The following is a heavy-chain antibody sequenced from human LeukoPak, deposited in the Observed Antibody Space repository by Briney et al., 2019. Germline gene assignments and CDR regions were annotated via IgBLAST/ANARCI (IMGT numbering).Heavy chain of an antibody. Sequence: SETLSLTCTVSGGSISSYYWSWIRQPPGKGLEWIGYIYYSGSTNYNPSLKSRVTISLDTSKNQFSLKLSSVTAADTAVYYCARLDYYSGGSCYGNNWFDPWGQGTLVTVSS. D-gene: IGHD2-15*01. CDR1: GGSISSYY. CDR3: ARLDYYSGGSCYGNNWFDP. CDR2: IYYSGST. J-gene: IGHJ5*02. V-gene: IGHV4-59*01.